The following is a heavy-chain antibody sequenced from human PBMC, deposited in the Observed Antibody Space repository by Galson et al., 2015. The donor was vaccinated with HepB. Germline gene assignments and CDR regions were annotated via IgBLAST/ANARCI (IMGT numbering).Heavy chain of an antibody. J-gene: IGHJ4*02. Sequence: QSGAEVKKPGESLKISGKGSGYSFASYWIGWVRQMPGKGLEWMAVIYPGXSDTRYSPSFQGQVSISADKSISTAYLQWNSXKASDTAMYYCARHEGTFXMIXXXXXWGXGTLVXVSS. CDR2: IYPGXSDT. V-gene: IGHV5-51*01. D-gene: IGHD3-22*01. CDR1: GYSFASYW. CDR3: ARHEGTFXMIXXXXX.